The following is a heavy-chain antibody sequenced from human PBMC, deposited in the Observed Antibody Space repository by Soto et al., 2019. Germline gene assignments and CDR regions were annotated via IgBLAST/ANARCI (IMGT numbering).Heavy chain of an antibody. CDR2: ISYDGSNK. Sequence: QVQLVESGGGVVQPGRSLRLSCAASGFTFSSYAMHWVRQAPGKGLEWVAVISYDGSNKYYAESVKGRFTISRDNSKNTLYLQMNSLRAEDTAVYYCARLEAVAGFDYWGQGTLVTVSS. CDR3: ARLEAVAGFDY. J-gene: IGHJ4*02. D-gene: IGHD6-19*01. V-gene: IGHV3-30-3*01. CDR1: GFTFSSYA.